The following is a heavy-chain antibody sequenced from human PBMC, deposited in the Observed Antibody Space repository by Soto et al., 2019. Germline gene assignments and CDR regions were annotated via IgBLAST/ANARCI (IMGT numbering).Heavy chain of an antibody. CDR1: GGSISSYY. V-gene: IGHV4-59*01. CDR2: IYYSGST. CDR3: ARDKSLDCSGGSCYSESYWFDP. J-gene: IGHJ5*02. Sequence: SETLSLTCTVYGGSISSYYWSWIRQPPGKGLEWIGYIYYSGSTNYNPSLKSRVTISVDTSKNQFSLKLSSVTAADTAVYYCARDKSLDCSGGSCYSESYWFDPWGQGTLVTVSS. D-gene: IGHD2-15*01.